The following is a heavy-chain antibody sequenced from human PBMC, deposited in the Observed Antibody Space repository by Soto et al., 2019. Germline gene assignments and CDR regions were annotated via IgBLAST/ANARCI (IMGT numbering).Heavy chain of an antibody. CDR1: GFTFTSSA. D-gene: IGHD4-17*01. Sequence: QMQLVQSGPEVKKPGTSVKVSCKASGFTFTSSAVQWVRQARGQRLEWIGWIVVGSGNTNYAQKFQERVTITRDMSTSTAYREPGSLRSEYTAVYYCAASYGGARGGYCQHWGQGSLVTVSS. V-gene: IGHV1-58*01. CDR2: IVVGSGNT. J-gene: IGHJ1*01. CDR3: AASYGGARGGYCQH.